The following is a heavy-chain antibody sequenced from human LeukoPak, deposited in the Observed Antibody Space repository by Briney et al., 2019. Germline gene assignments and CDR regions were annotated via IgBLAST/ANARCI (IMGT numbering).Heavy chain of an antibody. Sequence: GGSLRLSCAASGFTFSSYAMHWARQAPGKGLEWVAVISYDGSNKYYADSVKGRFTISRDNSKNTLYLQMNSLRAEDTAVYYCAKDVAGGITHWYFDLWGRGTLVTVSS. V-gene: IGHV3-30*04. CDR2: ISYDGSNK. CDR3: AKDVAGGITHWYFDL. D-gene: IGHD6-13*01. J-gene: IGHJ2*01. CDR1: GFTFSSYA.